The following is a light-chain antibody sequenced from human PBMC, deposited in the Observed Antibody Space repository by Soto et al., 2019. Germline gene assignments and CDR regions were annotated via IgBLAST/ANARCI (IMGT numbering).Light chain of an antibody. V-gene: IGKV3-20*01. Sequence: EIVLTQSPGTLSLSPGERATLSCRASQSVGYTHLAWYQQKPGQAPRLLIYDASSRATGIPDRFSGSGSGTDFTLTISRLEPEDFAVYDCQQYGRSPFTFGPGTKVDIK. CDR3: QQYGRSPFT. CDR2: DAS. CDR1: QSVGYTH. J-gene: IGKJ3*01.